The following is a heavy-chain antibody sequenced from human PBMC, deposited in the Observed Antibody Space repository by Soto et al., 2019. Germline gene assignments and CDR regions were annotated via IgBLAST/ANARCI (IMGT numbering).Heavy chain of an antibody. V-gene: IGHV4-59*01. CDR3: ARYNSYAIDY. CDR1: GDSIRSYY. D-gene: IGHD2-8*01. J-gene: IGHJ4*02. Sequence: PSETLSLTCSVSGDSIRSYYWTWIRQPPGKGLQWIGYVFYTGNTNYNPSLKSRVTISEDASKNQVSLRLTSVTAADRAMYFCARYNSYAIDYWGRGTLVTVSS. CDR2: VFYTGNT.